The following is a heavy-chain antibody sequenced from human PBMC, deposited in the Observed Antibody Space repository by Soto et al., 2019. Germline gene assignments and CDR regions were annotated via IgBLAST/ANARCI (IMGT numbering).Heavy chain of an antibody. J-gene: IGHJ3*02. V-gene: IGHV1-69*01. CDR3: IIAAADSDAFDI. D-gene: IGHD6-13*01. CDR2: IIPIFGTA. CDR1: GGTFSSYA. Sequence: QVQLVQSGAEVKKPGSSVKVSCKASGGTFSSYAISWVRQAPGQGLEWMGGIIPIFGTANYAQKFQGRGTIPADESTSTAYMELSSLRSEDTAVYYCIIAAADSDAFDIWGQGTMVTVSS.